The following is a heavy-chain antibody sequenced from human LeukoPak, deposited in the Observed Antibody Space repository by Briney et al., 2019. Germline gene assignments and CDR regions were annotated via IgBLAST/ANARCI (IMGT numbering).Heavy chain of an antibody. CDR1: GGSISSYY. CDR3: ARGTAYYDILTGYYTPYYFDY. V-gene: IGHV4-59*01. Sequence: SETLSLTCTVSGGSISSYYWSWIRQPPGTGLEWIGYIYYSGSTNYDPSLKSRVTISVDTSKNQFSLKLSSVTAADTAVYYCARGTAYYDILTGYYTPYYFDYWGQGTLVTVSS. J-gene: IGHJ4*02. D-gene: IGHD3-9*01. CDR2: IYYSGST.